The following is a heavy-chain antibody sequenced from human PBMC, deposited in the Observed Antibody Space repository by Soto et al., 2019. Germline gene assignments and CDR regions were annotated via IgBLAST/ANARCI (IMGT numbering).Heavy chain of an antibody. D-gene: IGHD6-13*01. CDR3: ARRAAAAAFDY. CDR2: ISYSGST. J-gene: IGHJ4*02. Sequence: PSETLSLTCTVSGGSISNYYCSWIRQPPGKGLEWIGYISYSGSTNYNPSLKSRVTISLDTSKNQFSLKLSSVTAADTAVYYCARRAAAAAFDYWGQGTLVTVSS. V-gene: IGHV4-59*01. CDR1: GGSISNYY.